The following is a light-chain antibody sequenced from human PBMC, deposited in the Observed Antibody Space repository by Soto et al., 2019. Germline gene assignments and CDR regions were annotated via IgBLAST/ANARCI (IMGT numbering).Light chain of an antibody. V-gene: IGLV2-8*01. CDR3: SSYAGINNLV. J-gene: IGLJ2*01. Sequence: QSVVTQPPSASGSLGQSVIISCTGTNSDVGGYNYVSWYQQHPGKAPKLMIFEVNKRPSGVPDRFSGSKSGNTASLTVSGLQAADEANYYCSSYAGINNLVFGGGTKLTVL. CDR2: EVN. CDR1: NSDVGGYNY.